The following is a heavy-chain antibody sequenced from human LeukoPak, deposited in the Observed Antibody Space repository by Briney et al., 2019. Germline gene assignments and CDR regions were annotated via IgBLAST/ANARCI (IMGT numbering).Heavy chain of an antibody. Sequence: PGGSLRLSCAASGFTFSTYSMNWVRQAPGKGLEWISYISSSSSTIYYADSVKGRFTISRDNAKSSVYLQMNSLRAEDTAAYYCARSASYYDNSDYYSAEYFQHWGQGALVTVSS. CDR1: GFTFSTYS. V-gene: IGHV3-48*01. D-gene: IGHD3-22*01. J-gene: IGHJ1*01. CDR2: ISSSSSTI. CDR3: ARSASYYDNSDYYSAEYFQH.